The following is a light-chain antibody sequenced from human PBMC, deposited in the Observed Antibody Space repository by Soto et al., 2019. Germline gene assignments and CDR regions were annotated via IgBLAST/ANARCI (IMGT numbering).Light chain of an antibody. J-gene: IGKJ4*01. Sequence: DIVMTQSPATLSVSPWERVTLSCTASQSVSGNLAWYQQKPGQAPRLLIHGASTRATDIPARFSGSGSGTEFTLTITSLQSEDFAVYYCQQYHNWPPGLTFGGGTKV. CDR2: GAS. CDR3: QQYHNWPPGLT. V-gene: IGKV3-15*01. CDR1: QSVSGN.